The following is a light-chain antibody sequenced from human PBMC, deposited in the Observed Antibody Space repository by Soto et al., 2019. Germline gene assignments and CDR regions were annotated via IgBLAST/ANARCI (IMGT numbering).Light chain of an antibody. CDR3: QQYGSSPWT. Sequence: EIVLTQSPGTLSLSPGDRASLSCRASQSVSSDFLAWYQQKPGQAPRLLIYGASSRATGIPDRFSGAGSGTDFILTISRLESEDFAVYFCQQYGSSPWTFGQGTKVDIK. CDR1: QSVSSDF. V-gene: IGKV3-20*01. CDR2: GAS. J-gene: IGKJ1*01.